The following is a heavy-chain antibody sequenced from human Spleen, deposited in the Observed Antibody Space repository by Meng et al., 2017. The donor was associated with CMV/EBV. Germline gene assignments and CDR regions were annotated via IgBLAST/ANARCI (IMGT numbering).Heavy chain of an antibody. CDR3: ASGLMPPFDD. CDR2: INHSGST. D-gene: IGHD2-8*01. V-gene: IGHV4-34*01. CDR1: GGSFSGYY. Sequence: SETLSLTCAVYGGSFSGYYWSWIRQPPGKGLEWIGEINHSGSTNYNPSLKSRITISLDTSKNQFSLKLSSVTAADTAVYYCASGLMPPFDDWGQGTLVTVSS. J-gene: IGHJ4*02.